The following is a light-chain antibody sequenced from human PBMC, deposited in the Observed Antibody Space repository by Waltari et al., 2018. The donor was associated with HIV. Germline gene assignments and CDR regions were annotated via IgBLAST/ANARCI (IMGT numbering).Light chain of an antibody. V-gene: IGLV2-14*01. CDR1: NRDVGFYNL. CDR2: AVH. CDR3: NSYRSSDTVV. Sequence: QSALTQPPSVSVSPGPSITISCTGSNRDVGFYNLFTWYQPFPGKAPQLIIFAVHSRPAGVSYRFSGSKSGNTASLTISDLQAEDEAEYFCNSYRSSDTVVFGGGTKLTVL. J-gene: IGLJ2*01.